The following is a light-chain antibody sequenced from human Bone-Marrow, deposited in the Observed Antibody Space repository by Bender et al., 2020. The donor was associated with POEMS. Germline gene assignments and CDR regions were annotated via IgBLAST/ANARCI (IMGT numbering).Light chain of an antibody. V-gene: IGLV1-44*01. CDR3: AVWDDRLNGWV. J-gene: IGLJ3*02. CDR2: SSH. CDR1: SSNIGAHA. Sequence: QSVLTQPPSASGTPGQRVTISCSGGSSNIGAHAVNWYQHLPGTAPKLLIYSSHRRPSEVPDRFSGSRSGTSASLAISGLQSEDEAGYYCAVWDDRLNGWVFGGGTKLTVL.